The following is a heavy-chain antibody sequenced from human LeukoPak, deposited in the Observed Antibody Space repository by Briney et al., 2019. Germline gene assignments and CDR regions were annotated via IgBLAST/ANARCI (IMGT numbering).Heavy chain of an antibody. V-gene: IGHV3-64*02. CDR1: GFAFSTYA. D-gene: IGHD3-3*02. CDR2: INSNGSHT. CDR3: ARFSESIYGQ. Sequence: GGSLRLSCVASGFAFSTYAMHWVRQAPGKGLEYVSGINSNGSHTNYADSVEGRFTISRDNSKNTLYLLMGSLRPEDTALYYCARFSESIYGQGGRGTLVTAS. J-gene: IGHJ4*02.